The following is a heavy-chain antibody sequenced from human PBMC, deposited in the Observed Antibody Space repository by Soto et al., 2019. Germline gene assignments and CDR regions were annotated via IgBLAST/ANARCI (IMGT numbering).Heavy chain of an antibody. D-gene: IGHD2-15*01. J-gene: IGHJ4*02. CDR1: GFTFSSYW. CDR2: IKQDGSEK. Sequence: EVQLVESGGGLVQPGGSLRLSCAASGFTFSSYWMSWVRQAPGKGLEWVANIKQDGSEKYYVASVKGRFTISRDNAKNSLYLQMNSLRAEDTAVYYCARELPAGYCSGGSCRVDYWGQGTLVTVSS. V-gene: IGHV3-7*05. CDR3: ARELPAGYCSGGSCRVDY.